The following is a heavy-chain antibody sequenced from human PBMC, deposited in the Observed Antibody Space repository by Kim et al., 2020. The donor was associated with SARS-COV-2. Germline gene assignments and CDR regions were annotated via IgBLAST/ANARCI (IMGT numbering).Heavy chain of an antibody. CDR2: ISYDGSNK. D-gene: IGHD6-13*01. CDR3: ASKLSDSSSWYYHFDY. J-gene: IGHJ4*02. Sequence: GGSLRLSCAASGFTFSSYAMHWVRQAPGKGLEWVAVISYDGSNKYYADSVKGRFTISRDNSKNTLYLQMNSLRAEDTAVYYCASKLSDSSSWYYHFDYWGQGTLVTVSS. CDR1: GFTFSSYA. V-gene: IGHV3-30-3*01.